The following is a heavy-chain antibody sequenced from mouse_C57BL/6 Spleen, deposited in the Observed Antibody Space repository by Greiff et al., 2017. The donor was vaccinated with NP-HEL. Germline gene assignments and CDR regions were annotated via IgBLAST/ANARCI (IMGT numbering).Heavy chain of an antibody. CDR1: GYTFTDYE. CDR2: IDPETGGT. V-gene: IGHV1-15*01. CDR3: TRSEYYYSNYGFAY. D-gene: IGHD2-5*01. Sequence: QVQLKESGAELVRPGASVTLSCKASGYTFTDYEMHWVKQTPVHGLEWIGAIDPETGGTAYNQKFKGKAILTADKSSSTAYMELRSLTSEDSAVYYCTRSEYYYSNYGFAYWGQGTLVTVSA. J-gene: IGHJ3*01.